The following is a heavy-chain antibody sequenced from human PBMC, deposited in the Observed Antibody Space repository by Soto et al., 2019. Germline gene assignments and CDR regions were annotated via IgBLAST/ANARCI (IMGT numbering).Heavy chain of an antibody. CDR1: GFTFRNYA. CDR2: ISGSGGTT. D-gene: IGHD2-2*01. V-gene: IGHV3-23*01. CDR3: AKVRSSTSCYDFDY. J-gene: IGHJ4*02. Sequence: EVQLLESGGGLVQPGGSLRLSCAASGFTFRNYAMSWARQAPGKGLEWVSAISGSGGTTHYADSVKGRFTISRDNSKNTMYLQMNSLRVEDTAVYYCAKVRSSTSCYDFDYWGQGSLVTVSS.